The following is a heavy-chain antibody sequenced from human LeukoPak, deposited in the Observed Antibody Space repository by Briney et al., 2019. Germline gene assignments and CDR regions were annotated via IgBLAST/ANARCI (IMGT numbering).Heavy chain of an antibody. CDR1: GGSISSGGYS. D-gene: IGHD4-17*01. V-gene: IGHV4-30-2*01. Sequence: PSQTLSLTCAVSGGSISSGGYSWSWVPQPPGKGPEGIGYIYHSGSTYYNPSLKSRVTISVDRSKNQFSLKLSSVTAADTAVYYCARGGSYGDYVFDYWGQGTLVTVSS. CDR2: IYHSGST. J-gene: IGHJ4*02. CDR3: ARGGSYGDYVFDY.